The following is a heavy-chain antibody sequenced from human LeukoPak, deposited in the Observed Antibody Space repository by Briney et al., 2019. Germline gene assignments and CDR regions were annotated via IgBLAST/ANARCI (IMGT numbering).Heavy chain of an antibody. CDR3: ARGKHPGGVGAGPRHFDY. V-gene: IGHV4-34*01. J-gene: IGHJ4*02. D-gene: IGHD1-26*01. CDR1: GGSFSGYY. CDR2: INHSGST. Sequence: PSETLSLTCAVYGGSFSGYYWSWIRQPPGKGLEWIGEINHSGSTNYNPSLKSRVTISVDTSKNQFSLKLSSVTAADTAVYYCARGKHPGGVGAGPRHFDYWGQGTLVTVSS.